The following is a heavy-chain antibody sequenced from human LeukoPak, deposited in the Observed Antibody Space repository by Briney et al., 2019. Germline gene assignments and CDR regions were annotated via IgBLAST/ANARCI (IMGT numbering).Heavy chain of an antibody. D-gene: IGHD3-16*01. Sequence: PGGSLRLSCAASGLIVSSNYMSWVRQAPGKGLEWVSVIYTNGNTYYADSMKGRFTISRDSSKTTLYLQMNSLRADDTAVYYCARGSDPRGGYYFQSWGQGTLVTVSS. CDR3: ARGSDPRGGYYFQS. V-gene: IGHV3-53*01. CDR2: IYTNGNT. CDR1: GLIVSSNY. J-gene: IGHJ4*02.